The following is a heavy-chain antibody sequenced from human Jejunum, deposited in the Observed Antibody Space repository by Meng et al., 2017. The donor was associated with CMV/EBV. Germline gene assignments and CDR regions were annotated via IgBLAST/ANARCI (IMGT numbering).Heavy chain of an antibody. CDR1: GFTFSNYW. D-gene: IGHD2-21*02. J-gene: IGHJ4*02. V-gene: IGHV3-74*01. Sequence: EVHLVESGGGLVQPGGSLSLSCAASGFTFSNYWMHWVRQVPGKGLVWVSRIDTDGTTTTYTDAVNGRFTISRDNAKNTLYLQMNSLRVEDTAVYYCTANQWGYWGQGTLVTVSS. CDR3: TANQWGY. CDR2: IDTDGTTT.